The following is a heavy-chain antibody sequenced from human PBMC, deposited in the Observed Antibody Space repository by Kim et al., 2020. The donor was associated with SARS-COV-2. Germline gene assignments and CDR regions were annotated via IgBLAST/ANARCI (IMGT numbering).Heavy chain of an antibody. V-gene: IGHV3-30-3*01. CDR2: ITYDGNNQ. J-gene: IGHJ4*02. CDR1: GFTFSSYV. D-gene: IGHD3-22*01. Sequence: GGSLRLSCAASGFTFSSYVMHWVRQAPGKGLEWLAVITYDGNNQYYPESVKGRFTISRDNSKNTLSLQINSLRAEDTAVYYCARGAGGGPSGYYDYWGQGTLVTVSS. CDR3: ARGAGGGPSGYYDY.